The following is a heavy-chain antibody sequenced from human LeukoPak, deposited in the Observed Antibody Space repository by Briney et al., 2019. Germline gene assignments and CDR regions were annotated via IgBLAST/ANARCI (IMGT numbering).Heavy chain of an antibody. J-gene: IGHJ4*02. V-gene: IGHV1-69*05. D-gene: IGHD3-22*01. CDR3: ASYSRSGYIL. CDR1: GYTFTAYY. CDR2: IIPIFGTA. Sequence: ASVKPSCKASGYTFTAYYMHWVRQAPGQGLEGMGGIIPIFGTANYAQKFQGRVTITTDESTSTAYMELSSLRSEDTAVYYCASYSRSGYILWGQGTLVTVSS.